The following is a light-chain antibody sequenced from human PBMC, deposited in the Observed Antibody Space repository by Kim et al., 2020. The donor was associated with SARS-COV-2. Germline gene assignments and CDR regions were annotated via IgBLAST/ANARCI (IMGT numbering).Light chain of an antibody. CDR3: TPYTSSITYV. J-gene: IGLJ3*02. V-gene: IGLV2-14*01. CDR2: GVN. CDR1: RSDVGGYKS. Sequence: QSALTQPASVSGSPGQSMTMSCTGTRSDVGGYKSVSWYQQHPRKAPKLMADGVNKRPSGVSNRSAGSQSGNTASLTTSGLQDEDEADYYCTPYTSSITYVFGGGTQLTVL.